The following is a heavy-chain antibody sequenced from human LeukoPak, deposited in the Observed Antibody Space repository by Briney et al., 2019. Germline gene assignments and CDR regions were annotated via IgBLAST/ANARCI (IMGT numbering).Heavy chain of an antibody. V-gene: IGHV4-30-4*08. D-gene: IGHD4-17*01. J-gene: IGHJ3*02. Sequence: SETLSLTCTVSGGSTSSGDYYWSWIRQPPGKGLEWIGYIYYSGSTYYNPSLKSRVTISVDTSKNQFSLKLSSVTAADTAVYYCASHTAGAFDIWGQGTMVTVSS. CDR1: GGSTSSGDYY. CDR3: ASHTAGAFDI. CDR2: IYYSGST.